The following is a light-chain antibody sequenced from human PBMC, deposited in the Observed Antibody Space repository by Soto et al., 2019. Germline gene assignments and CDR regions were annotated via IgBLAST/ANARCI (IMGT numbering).Light chain of an antibody. V-gene: IGKV3-15*01. CDR3: QQYNNWSWT. J-gene: IGKJ1*01. CDR1: QRISSY. Sequence: QSPAPLSLAPVARATLSCRASQRISSYLPWYQQKPGQAPRLLIYSASRGATGVPARFSGSGSGTDFTLTISSLQSEDFAVYYCQQYNNWSWTFGQGTKVDI. CDR2: SAS.